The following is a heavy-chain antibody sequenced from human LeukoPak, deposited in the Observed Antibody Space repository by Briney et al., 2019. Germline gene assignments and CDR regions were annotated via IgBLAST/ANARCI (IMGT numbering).Heavy chain of an antibody. D-gene: IGHD6-19*01. J-gene: IGHJ5*02. V-gene: IGHV1-18*01. Sequence: GASVKVSCKASGYTFTSYGISWVRQAPGQGLEWMGWISAYNGNTNYAQKLQGRVTMTTDTSTSTAYMELKSLRSDDTAVYYCARDTYSSGWSNWFDPWGQGTLVTVSS. CDR3: ARDTYSSGWSNWFDP. CDR1: GYTFTSYG. CDR2: ISAYNGNT.